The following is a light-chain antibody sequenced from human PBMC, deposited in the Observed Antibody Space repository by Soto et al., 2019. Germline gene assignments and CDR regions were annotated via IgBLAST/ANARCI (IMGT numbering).Light chain of an antibody. V-gene: IGLV2-14*01. Sequence: QSALTQPASVSGSPGQSITISCTGTSSDIGGYDYVSWYQQYPLKAPKLIIYEVTNRPSGVSSRFSASKSGTTASLTISGLQAEDAADYYCSSSTGSSGDVFGTGTKLTVL. CDR3: SSSTGSSGDV. J-gene: IGLJ1*01. CDR2: EVT. CDR1: SSDIGGYDY.